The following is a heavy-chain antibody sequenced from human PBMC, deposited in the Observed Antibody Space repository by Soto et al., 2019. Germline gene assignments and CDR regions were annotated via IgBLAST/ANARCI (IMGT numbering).Heavy chain of an antibody. J-gene: IGHJ5*02. CDR3: ATGGYCSGGSCTSNWFDP. CDR1: GYTLTELS. Sequence: ASVKVSCKVSGYTLTELSMHWVRQAPGKGLEWMGGFDPEDGETIYAQKFQGRVTMTEDTSTDTAYMELSSLRSEDTAVCYCATGGYCSGGSCTSNWFDPWGQGTLVTVSS. CDR2: FDPEDGET. V-gene: IGHV1-24*01. D-gene: IGHD2-15*01.